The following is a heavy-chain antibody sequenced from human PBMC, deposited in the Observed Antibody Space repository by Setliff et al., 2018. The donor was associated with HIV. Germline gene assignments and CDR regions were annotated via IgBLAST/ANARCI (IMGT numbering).Heavy chain of an antibody. J-gene: IGHJ4*02. V-gene: IGHV4-39*01. D-gene: IGHD3-22*01. CDR2: IYHTGIT. CDR3: ARLTTTYYYDSSAYYHPV. CDR1: GGSIPRTPYY. Sequence: SETLSLTCTVSGGSIPRTPYYWGWIRQPPGKGLEWIGSIYHTGITYDNPSLKSRVTISVDTSKNQISLRLSSVTAADTAVYYCARLTTTYYYDSSAYYHPVWGQGTLVTVSS.